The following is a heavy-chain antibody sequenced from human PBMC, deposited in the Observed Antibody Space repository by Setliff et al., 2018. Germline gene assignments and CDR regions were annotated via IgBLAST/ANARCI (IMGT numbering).Heavy chain of an antibody. CDR1: GYSFTSYY. CDR3: ARGGKAADARKGLFEN. J-gene: IGHJ4*02. D-gene: IGHD6-13*01. V-gene: IGHV1-46*01. Sequence: GASVKVSCKASGYSFTSYYIHWVRQAPGQGLEWMGIINPGGGSASVVDNFQDRVTMTRDTSTSTAYLDLSSLRSEDTAVYYCARGGKAADARKGLFENWGQGTLVTVSS. CDR2: INPGGGSA.